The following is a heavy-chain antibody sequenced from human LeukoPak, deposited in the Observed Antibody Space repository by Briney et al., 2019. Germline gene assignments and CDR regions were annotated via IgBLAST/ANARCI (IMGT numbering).Heavy chain of an antibody. D-gene: IGHD4-17*01. CDR2: MSSDGSKK. CDR1: GFIFSNYA. Sequence: GGSLRLSCAASGFIFSNYAMNWVRQAPGKGLEWVAVMSSDGSKKYYADSVKGRFTISRDNSKNTLYLQMNSLRAEDTAVYYCAKKFTGTTVISGDYFDYWGQGTLVTVSS. V-gene: IGHV3-30-3*02. J-gene: IGHJ4*02. CDR3: AKKFTGTTVISGDYFDY.